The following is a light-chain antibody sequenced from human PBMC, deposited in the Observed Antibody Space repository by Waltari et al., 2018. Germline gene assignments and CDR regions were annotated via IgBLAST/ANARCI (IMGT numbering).Light chain of an antibody. Sequence: DTQLSQFPSTLAASVGDRVTITCRAREAINKWLAWYQQKPGKAPKVLIYDASTLQSGVPSRFSGSGSGTEFTLTIDSLQPDDFATYYCQQTYATPRTFGQGTKVELK. J-gene: IGKJ1*01. CDR3: QQTYATPRT. V-gene: IGKV1-5*01. CDR1: EAINKW. CDR2: DAS.